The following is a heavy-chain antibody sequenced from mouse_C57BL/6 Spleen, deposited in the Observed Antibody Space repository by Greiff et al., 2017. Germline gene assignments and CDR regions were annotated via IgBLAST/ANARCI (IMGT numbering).Heavy chain of an antibody. V-gene: IGHV5-4*01. CDR1: GFTFSSYA. CDR3: AREGTGTLALGY. J-gene: IGHJ2*01. Sequence: EVKVVESGGGLVKPGGSLKLSCAASGFTFSSYAMSWVRQTPEKRLEWVATISDGGSYTYYPDNVKGRFTISRDNAKNNLYLQMSHLKSEDTAMYYCAREGTGTLALGYWGQGTTLTVSS. CDR2: ISDGGSYT. D-gene: IGHD4-1*01.